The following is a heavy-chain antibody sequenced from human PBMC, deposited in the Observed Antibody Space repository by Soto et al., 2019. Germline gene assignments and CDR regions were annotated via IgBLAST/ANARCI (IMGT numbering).Heavy chain of an antibody. CDR1: GGTFSSYT. CDR2: IIPILGIA. D-gene: IGHD5-12*01. V-gene: IGHV1-69*02. J-gene: IGHJ5*02. Sequence: QVQLVQSGAEVKKPGSSVKVSCKASGGTFSSYTISWVRQAPGQGLEWMGRIIPILGIANYAQKFQGKVTITADKSTSTAYMELRSLISEYTAVHYRAHRRHEESRGGYRGGFNPWGQGTLVTVPP. CDR3: AHRRHEESRGGYRGGFNP.